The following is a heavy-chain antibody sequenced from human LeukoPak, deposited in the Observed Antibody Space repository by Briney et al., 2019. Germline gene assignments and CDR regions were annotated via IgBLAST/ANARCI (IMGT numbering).Heavy chain of an antibody. CDR2: ISAYNGNT. Sequence: ASVKVSCKASGYTFTSYGISWVRQAPGQGLEWMGWISAYNGNTNYAQKLQGRVTMTTGTSTSTAYMELRSLRSDDTAVYYCARDSTYYYDSSGIDYWGQGTLVTVSS. D-gene: IGHD3-22*01. V-gene: IGHV1-18*01. CDR3: ARDSTYYYDSSGIDY. CDR1: GYTFTSYG. J-gene: IGHJ4*02.